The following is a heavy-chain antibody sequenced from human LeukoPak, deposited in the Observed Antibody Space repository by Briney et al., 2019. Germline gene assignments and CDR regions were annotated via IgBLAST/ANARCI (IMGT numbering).Heavy chain of an antibody. V-gene: IGHV3-30*18. Sequence: PGRSLRLSCAASGFTFSSYAMHWVRQAPGKGLEWVAVISFDGSNKYYADSVKGRFTISRDNSKNTLYLQMNSLRAEDTAVYYCAKEIERWLQWDAFDIWGQGTMVTVSS. CDR1: GFTFSSYA. J-gene: IGHJ3*02. CDR3: AKEIERWLQWDAFDI. CDR2: ISFDGSNK. D-gene: IGHD5-24*01.